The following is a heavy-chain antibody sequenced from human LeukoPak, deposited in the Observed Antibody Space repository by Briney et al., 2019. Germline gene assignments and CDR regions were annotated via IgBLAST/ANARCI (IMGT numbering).Heavy chain of an antibody. Sequence: PGRSXXLSXXASGXTFSSYGMHWVRQXPGKGXXGXAVXWYDGSNKYYADSVKGRFTISRDNSKNTLYLQMNSLRAEDTAVYYCAREKGVAAAGSLYFDYWGQGTLVTVSS. D-gene: IGHD6-13*01. J-gene: IGHJ4*02. CDR2: XWYDGSNK. CDR3: AREKGVAAAGSLYFDY. V-gene: IGHV3-33*01. CDR1: GXTFSSYG.